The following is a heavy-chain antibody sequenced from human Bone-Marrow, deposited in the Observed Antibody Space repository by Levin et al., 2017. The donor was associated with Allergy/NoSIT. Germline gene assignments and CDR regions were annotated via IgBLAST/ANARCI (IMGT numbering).Heavy chain of an antibody. Sequence: GGSLRLSCAASGFTFSSYAMSWVRQAPGKGLEWVSAISGSGGSTYYADSVKGRFTISRDNSKNTLYLQMNSLRAEDTAVYYCAKDQRIAAAGPTYYYYYMDVWGKGTTVTVSS. CDR1: GFTFSSYA. V-gene: IGHV3-23*01. J-gene: IGHJ6*03. CDR3: AKDQRIAAAGPTYYYYYMDV. CDR2: ISGSGGST. D-gene: IGHD6-13*01.